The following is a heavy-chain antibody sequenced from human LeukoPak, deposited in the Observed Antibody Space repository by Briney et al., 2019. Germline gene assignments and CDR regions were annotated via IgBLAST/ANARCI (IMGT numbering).Heavy chain of an antibody. D-gene: IGHD3-10*02. J-gene: IGHJ6*04. CDR3: AELGITMIGGV. CDR2: IRDDGSNK. V-gene: IGHV3-30*02. CDR1: GFTFSDYD. Sequence: PGGSLRLSCAASGFTFSDYDMHWVRQAPGKGLEWVAFIRDDGSNKYADSVKGRFTISRDNAKNSLYLQMNSLRAEDTAVYYCAELGITMIGGVWGKGTTVTISS.